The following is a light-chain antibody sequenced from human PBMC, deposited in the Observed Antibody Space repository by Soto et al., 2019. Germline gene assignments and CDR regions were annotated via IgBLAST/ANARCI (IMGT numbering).Light chain of an antibody. CDR2: RAS. J-gene: IGKJ1*01. CDR3: QQYNSDST. Sequence: IEMTQSPSSLSASVGDTVTITCRASQGIGKDLAWFQQRPGKAPKLLIYRASSLASGVPSRFSGCGSGTEFTLTISSLQPDDFATYYCQQYNSDSTFGQGTK. CDR1: QGIGKD. V-gene: IGKV1-5*03.